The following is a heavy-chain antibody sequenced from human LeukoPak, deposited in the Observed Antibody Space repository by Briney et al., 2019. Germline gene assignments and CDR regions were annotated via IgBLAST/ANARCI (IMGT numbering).Heavy chain of an antibody. CDR2: IKEDGSEK. Sequence: GGSLRLSCAASGFTFSSYGMHWVRQAPGKGLEWVANIKEDGSEKYYVDSVKGRFTISYDSAKNSLYLQMNSLRAEDTAMYYCARDHRGYQLPQLNSYYYMDVWGKGTTVTVS. CDR1: GFTFSSYG. D-gene: IGHD2-2*01. V-gene: IGHV3-7*01. J-gene: IGHJ6*03. CDR3: ARDHRGYQLPQLNSYYYMDV.